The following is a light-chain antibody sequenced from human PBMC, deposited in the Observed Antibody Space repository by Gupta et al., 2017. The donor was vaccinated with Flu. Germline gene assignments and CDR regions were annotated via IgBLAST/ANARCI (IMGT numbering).Light chain of an antibody. V-gene: IGLV2-23*02. CDR1: SSDVGSYNI. CDR3: CSDAGSSNFV. CDR2: EVS. J-gene: IGLJ1*01. Sequence: ITITWTGTSSDVGSYNIVCWYQLHPGKDHKLIICEVSKRSAGVASSFSASKSGNTASLRISGLKAEDEADYYCCSDAGSSNFVFGTGTKVTVL.